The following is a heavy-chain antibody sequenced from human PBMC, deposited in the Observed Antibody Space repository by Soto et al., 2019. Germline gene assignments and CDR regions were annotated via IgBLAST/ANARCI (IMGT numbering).Heavy chain of an antibody. CDR2: IIPIFGST. V-gene: IGHV1-69*12. CDR3: ARDGDLRSDFWSGPLGGGWFDP. CDR1: GGTFSNSA. Sequence: QVQLVQSGAEVRKPGSSVKVSCKASGGTFSNSAITWVRQAPGQGLEWVGGIIPIFGSTNYAQKFQGRVTITAGESTSTASIELSSLTSEDTAVYYCARDGDLRSDFWSGPLGGGWFDPWGQGTLVTVSS. D-gene: IGHD3-3*01. J-gene: IGHJ5*02.